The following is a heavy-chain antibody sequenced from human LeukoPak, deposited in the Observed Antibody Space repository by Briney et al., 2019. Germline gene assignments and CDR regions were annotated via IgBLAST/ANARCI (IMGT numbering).Heavy chain of an antibody. J-gene: IGHJ4*02. CDR2: MNGRGLTT. CDR1: GFTFSSYA. V-gene: IGHV3-23*01. CDR3: AKAHDNCGGDCSPLDYNDY. D-gene: IGHD2-21*02. Sequence: PGGSLRLSCAASGFTFSSYAMTWVRQAPGKGLGWVSAMNGRGLTTYYADSVKGRFTISRDNSKNTVYLHMNSLRAEDTAVYYCAKAHDNCGGDCSPLDYNDYWGQGTLVTVSS.